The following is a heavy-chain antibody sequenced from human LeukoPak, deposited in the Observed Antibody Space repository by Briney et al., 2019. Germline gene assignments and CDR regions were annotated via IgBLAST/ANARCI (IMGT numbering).Heavy chain of an antibody. D-gene: IGHD3-22*01. CDR2: IKSKTDGGTT. CDR1: GFTFYNAW. CDR3: TTGPNRCGYYDSSGSCDY. V-gene: IGHV3-15*01. J-gene: IGHJ4*02. Sequence: PGGSLRLSCAASGFTFYNAWMTWVRQAPGKGLEWVSRIKSKTDGGTTDYAAPVKGRFTISRDDSKNTLYLQMNSLKTEDAAVYYCTTGPNRCGYYDSSGSCDYWGQGTLVTVSS.